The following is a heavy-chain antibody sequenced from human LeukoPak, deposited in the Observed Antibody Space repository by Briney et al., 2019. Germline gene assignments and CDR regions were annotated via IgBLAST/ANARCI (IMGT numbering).Heavy chain of an antibody. V-gene: IGHV3-30*18. CDR3: AKRSEVVTAIPDS. J-gene: IGHJ5*01. CDR2: ISYDGRTE. Sequence: LRLSCAASGFTFSGYAIHWVRQAPGKGLGWVAVISYDGRTEYYADSVKGRFTISRDNSKNTAYLQMNSLRAEDTAVYYCAKRSEVVTAIPDSWGQGTLVTVSS. CDR1: GFTFSGYA. D-gene: IGHD2-21*02.